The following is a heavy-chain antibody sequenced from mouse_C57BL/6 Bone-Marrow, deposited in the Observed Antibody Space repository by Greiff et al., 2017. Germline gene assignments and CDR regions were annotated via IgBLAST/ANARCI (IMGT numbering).Heavy chain of an antibody. J-gene: IGHJ2*01. D-gene: IGHD6-2*01. Sequence: QVQLKQPGAELVKPGASVKLSCKASGYTFTSYWMHWVKQRPGQGLEWIGMIHPNSGSTNYNEKFKSKATLTVDKSSSTAYMQLSSLTSEDSAVYYCARWVSYYFDYWGQGTTLTVSS. CDR2: IHPNSGST. CDR1: GYTFTSYW. CDR3: ARWVSYYFDY. V-gene: IGHV1-64*01.